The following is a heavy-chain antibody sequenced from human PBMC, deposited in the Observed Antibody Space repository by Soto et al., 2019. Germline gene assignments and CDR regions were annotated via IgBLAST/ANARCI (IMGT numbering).Heavy chain of an antibody. CDR1: SDSISGIY. J-gene: IGHJ4*02. CDR2: ICSSGET. D-gene: IGHD3-9*01. V-gene: IGHV4-4*07. CDR3: ARASQCKSYFVCFAWLDY. Sequence: PSETLSLTCTVSSDSISGIYWTWIRQPAGKGLEWIGRICSSGETNYNPSPTGRVILSLDTAKTQFSLNRTSATAADTAGYYCARASQCKSYFVCFAWLDYWGQGTLVSVSS.